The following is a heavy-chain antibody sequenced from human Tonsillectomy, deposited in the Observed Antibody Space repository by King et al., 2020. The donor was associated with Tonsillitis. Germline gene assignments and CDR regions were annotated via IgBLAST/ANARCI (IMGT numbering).Heavy chain of an antibody. Sequence: VQLQESGPGLVKPSETLSLTCTVSGGSISSYYWSWIRQPPGKRLEWIGDIYYSGSTTYHPPLKSRVTIYIHTSKNQFSLKLSSLTAADTAVYYCARDLYGGFGDFGYWGQGTLVTVSS. J-gene: IGHJ4*02. D-gene: IGHD3-10*01. CDR2: IYYSGST. CDR1: GGSISSYY. CDR3: ARDLYGGFGDFGY. V-gene: IGHV4-59*01.